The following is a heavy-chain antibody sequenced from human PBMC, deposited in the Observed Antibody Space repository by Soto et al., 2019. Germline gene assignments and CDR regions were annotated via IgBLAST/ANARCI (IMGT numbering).Heavy chain of an antibody. V-gene: IGHV2-5*02. CDR3: AHAYGGTSWPNDAFDV. CDR1: GFSLSADGVG. Sequence: QITLKESGPTLVKPTQTLTLTCTFSGFSLSADGVGVGWIRQPPGKALEWLALIYWDDDKRYRPSLKSRLTITEDTSKTRVVLTMTNMDPVDTATYYCAHAYGGTSWPNDAFDVWGQGTVVTVSS. J-gene: IGHJ3*01. D-gene: IGHD2-2*01. CDR2: IYWDDDK.